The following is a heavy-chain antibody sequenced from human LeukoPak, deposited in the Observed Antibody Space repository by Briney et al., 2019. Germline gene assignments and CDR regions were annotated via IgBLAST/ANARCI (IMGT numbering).Heavy chain of an antibody. D-gene: IGHD6-13*01. V-gene: IGHV4-59*01. J-gene: IGHJ4*02. CDR2: FCYSGSA. Sequence: PSETLSLTCTVSGGSISSYYWSWIRQSPGSRLEWIGYFCYSGSANSSPNYNPSLKSRVTMSVDTSKNHFSLNLSSVIAADTAMYYCARGYSSNWYLDTWGQGTLVTVSS. CDR1: GGSISSYY. CDR3: ARGYSSNWYLDT.